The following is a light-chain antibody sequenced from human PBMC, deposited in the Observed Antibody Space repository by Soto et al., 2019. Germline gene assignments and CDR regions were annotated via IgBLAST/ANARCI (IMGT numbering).Light chain of an antibody. CDR3: QQRSNWPSWT. CDR2: GAS. V-gene: IGKV3-11*01. J-gene: IGKJ1*01. Sequence: EIVMTQSPATLSVSPGERATLSCRASQNVSSDLAWYQQKPGQAPRLLIYGASTRATGTPARFSGSGSGTDFTLTISSLEPEDFAVYYCQQRSNWPSWTFGQGTKGDIK. CDR1: QNVSSD.